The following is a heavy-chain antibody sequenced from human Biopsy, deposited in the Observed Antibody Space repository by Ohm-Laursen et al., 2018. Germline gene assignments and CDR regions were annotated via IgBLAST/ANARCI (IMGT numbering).Heavy chain of an antibody. CDR2: ISPNSGGT. CDR3: TRDIMNTIAGLVARSDVFDV. V-gene: IGHV1-2*02. CDR1: GYTFSNYN. D-gene: IGHD3-16*02. Sequence: GASVKVSCKASGYTFSNYNIHWVRQAPGQGLEWMGWISPNSGGTNYAQKFQGRVSMTTDTSAATVYMELSSLTSDDTAVYYCTRDIMNTIAGLVARSDVFDVWGQGTMVTVSS. J-gene: IGHJ3*01.